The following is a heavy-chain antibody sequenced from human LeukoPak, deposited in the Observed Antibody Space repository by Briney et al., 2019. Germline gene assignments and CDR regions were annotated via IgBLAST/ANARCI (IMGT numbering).Heavy chain of an antibody. CDR2: IYYSGST. J-gene: IGHJ3*02. CDR1: VGSISSYY. Sequence: SETLSLTCTVSVGSISSYYWSWIRQPPGKGLEWIGYIYYSGSTNYNPSLKSRVTISVDTSKNQFSPKLSSVTAADTAVYYCASHRSDAFDIWGQGTMVTVSS. CDR3: ASHRSDAFDI. D-gene: IGHD3-10*01. V-gene: IGHV4-59*01.